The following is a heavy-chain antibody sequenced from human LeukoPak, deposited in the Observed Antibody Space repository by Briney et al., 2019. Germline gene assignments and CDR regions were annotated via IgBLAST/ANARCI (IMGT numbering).Heavy chain of an antibody. D-gene: IGHD6-19*01. CDR1: GVSINNYH. CDR2: VDYSGST. J-gene: IGHJ3*02. Sequence: PSETLSLTCVVSGVSINNYHWTWIRQPPGKGLEWIGYVDYSGSTNTNPSLESRVTISVDTSKNRFSLRLTSVTAADTAVYYCASGRSVAAPLYDIWGQGTMVTVSS. CDR3: ASGRSVAAPLYDI. V-gene: IGHV4-59*01.